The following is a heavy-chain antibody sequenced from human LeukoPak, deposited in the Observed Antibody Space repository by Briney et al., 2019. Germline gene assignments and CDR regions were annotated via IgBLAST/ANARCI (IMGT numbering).Heavy chain of an antibody. J-gene: IGHJ3*01. CDR1: GFTLSVAA. V-gene: IGHV3-23*01. Sequence: AGGSLRLSCAASGFTLSVAAMTCVRQAPGKGLEWVSLIGASGESTYYADSVKGRFTISRDNSKNTLSLQMNSLRVEDTAMYFCAKDIQLSTWGLGTMVTVSS. CDR3: AKDIQLST. CDR2: IGASGEST. D-gene: IGHD5-24*01.